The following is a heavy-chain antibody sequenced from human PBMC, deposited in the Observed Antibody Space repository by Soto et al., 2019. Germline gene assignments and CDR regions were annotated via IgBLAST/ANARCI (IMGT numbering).Heavy chain of an antibody. Sequence: ASVKVSCKVSGYTLTKLSMHWVRQAPGKGLEWMGGFDPEDGETIYAQKFQGRVTMTEDTSTDTAYMELSSLRSEDTAVYYCATDLIIRSSSRTTLYYYYGMDVWGQGTTVTVSS. CDR3: ATDLIIRSSSRTTLYYYYGMDV. CDR1: GYTLTKLS. CDR2: FDPEDGET. V-gene: IGHV1-24*01. D-gene: IGHD6-6*01. J-gene: IGHJ6*02.